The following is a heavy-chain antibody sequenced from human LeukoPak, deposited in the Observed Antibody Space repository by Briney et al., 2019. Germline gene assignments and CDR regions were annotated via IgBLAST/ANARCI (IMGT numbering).Heavy chain of an antibody. V-gene: IGHV1-69*04. CDR3: ARDPGIAVANPYRWFDP. CDR2: IIPILGIA. J-gene: IGHJ5*02. D-gene: IGHD6-19*01. CDR1: GGTFSSYA. Sequence: SVKVSCKASGGTFSSYAISWVRQAPGQGLEWMGRIIPILGIANYAQKFQGRVTITADKSTSTAYMELSSLRSEDTAVYYCARDPGIAVANPYRWFDPWGQGTLVTVSS.